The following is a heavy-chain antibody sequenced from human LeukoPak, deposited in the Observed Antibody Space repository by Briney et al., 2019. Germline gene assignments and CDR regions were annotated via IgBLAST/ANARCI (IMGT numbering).Heavy chain of an antibody. D-gene: IGHD3-22*01. J-gene: IGHJ4*02. CDR1: GITLANYG. CDR2: VSGSGGST. Sequence: GGSLRLSCVVSGITLANYGMSWVRQAPGKGLEWVAGVSGSGGSTNYADSVKGRFTISRDNPKNTLYLQMNSLRAEDTAVYFCAKRGVVIRVILVGFHKEAYYFDSWGQGALVTVSS. CDR3: AKRGVVIRVILVGFHKEAYYFDS. V-gene: IGHV3-23*01.